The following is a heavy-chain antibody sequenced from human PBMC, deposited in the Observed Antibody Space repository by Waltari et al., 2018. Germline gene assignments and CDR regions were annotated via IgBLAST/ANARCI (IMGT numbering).Heavy chain of an antibody. V-gene: IGHV3-53*01. Sequence: EVQLVESGGGLVQPGGSLRLSCAASGFSVTDTYMAWVRQAPGKGVEWVSVINTTGNTFSEESLKGGCSVARDSSRNTVYLQMDNLRAEDTGVYYCAREVVVLNRADYFDYWGQGTLVTVSS. CDR3: AREVVVLNRADYFDY. J-gene: IGHJ4*02. CDR2: INTTGNT. CDR1: GFSVTDTY. D-gene: IGHD2-2*01.